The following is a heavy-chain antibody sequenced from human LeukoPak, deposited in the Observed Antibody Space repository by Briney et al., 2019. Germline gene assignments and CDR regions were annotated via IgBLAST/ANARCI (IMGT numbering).Heavy chain of an antibody. V-gene: IGHV3-30*18. D-gene: IGHD6-19*01. Sequence: GGSLRLSCAASGFTFSSYGMHWVRQAPGKGPEWVAVISYDGSNKYYADSVKGRFTISRDNSKNTLYLQMNSLRAEDTAVYYCAKDIGRGWYLLYFDYWGQGTLVTVSS. CDR3: AKDIGRGWYLLYFDY. CDR1: GFTFSSYG. J-gene: IGHJ4*02. CDR2: ISYDGSNK.